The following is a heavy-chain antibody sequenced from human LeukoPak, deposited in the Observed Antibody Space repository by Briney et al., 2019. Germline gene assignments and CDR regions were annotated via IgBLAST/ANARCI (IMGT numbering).Heavy chain of an antibody. CDR1: GFTFSSYA. V-gene: IGHV3-23*01. CDR3: AREAYYYGSGSPPYYFDY. Sequence: GGSLRLSCAASGFTFSSYAMSWVRQAPGKGLEWVSAITGSGGSTYYADSVKGRFTISRDNSKNSLYLQMNSLRAEDTAVYYCAREAYYYGSGSPPYYFDYWGQGTLVTVSS. CDR2: ITGSGGST. J-gene: IGHJ4*02. D-gene: IGHD3-10*01.